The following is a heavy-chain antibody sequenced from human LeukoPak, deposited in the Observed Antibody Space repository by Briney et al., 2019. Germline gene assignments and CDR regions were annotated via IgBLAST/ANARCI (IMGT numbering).Heavy chain of an antibody. Sequence: ASQTLSLTCTVSGGSISSGDYYWSWIRQPPGTGLEWIGYIYYSGSTYYNPSLKSRVTISVDTSKNQFSLKLGSVTAADTAVYYCARSSSWFYYFDYWGQGTLVTVSS. CDR1: GGSISSGDYY. V-gene: IGHV4-30-4*01. CDR3: ARSSSWFYYFDY. CDR2: IYYSGST. J-gene: IGHJ4*02. D-gene: IGHD6-13*01.